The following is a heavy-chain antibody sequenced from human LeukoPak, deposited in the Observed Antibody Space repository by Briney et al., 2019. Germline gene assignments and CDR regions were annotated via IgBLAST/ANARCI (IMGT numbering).Heavy chain of an antibody. CDR3: ARRGSYSSSWYGYYFDY. J-gene: IGHJ4*02. Sequence: GESLKISCKGSGYSFTSYWIGWVRQMPGKGLEWMGIIYPGDSNTRYSPSFQGQVTISADKSISTAYLQWSSLKASDTAMYYCARRGSYSSSWYGYYFDYWGQGTLVTVSS. D-gene: IGHD6-13*01. CDR2: IYPGDSNT. CDR1: GYSFTSYW. V-gene: IGHV5-51*01.